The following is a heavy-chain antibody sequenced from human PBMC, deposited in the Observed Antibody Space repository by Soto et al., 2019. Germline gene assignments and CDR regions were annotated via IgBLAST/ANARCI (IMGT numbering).Heavy chain of an antibody. J-gene: IGHJ4*02. D-gene: IGHD3-3*01. V-gene: IGHV1-2*04. CDR3: ARDAPSNYDFWSGALDY. Sequence: ASVKVSCKASGYTFTGYYMHWVRQAPGQGLEWMGWINPNSGGTNYAQKFQGWVTMTRDTSISTAYMELSRLRSDGTAVYYCARDAPSNYDFWSGALDYWGQGTLVTVSS. CDR1: GYTFTGYY. CDR2: INPNSGGT.